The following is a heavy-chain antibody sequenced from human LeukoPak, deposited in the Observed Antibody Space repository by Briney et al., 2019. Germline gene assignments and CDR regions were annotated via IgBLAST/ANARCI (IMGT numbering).Heavy chain of an antibody. V-gene: IGHV3-64D*08. Sequence: GWSLRLSCSDSGLIFSTYAMQWVRPTRGKGVEYASGIGANGGSTYYADSVKGRFIISRDNSKKTLYLQMSSLTTDDTALYDCGSLTPHNDYWGQGTLVTVSS. CDR3: GSLTPHNDY. D-gene: IGHD3-9*01. J-gene: IGHJ4*02. CDR1: GLIFSTYA. CDR2: IGANGGST.